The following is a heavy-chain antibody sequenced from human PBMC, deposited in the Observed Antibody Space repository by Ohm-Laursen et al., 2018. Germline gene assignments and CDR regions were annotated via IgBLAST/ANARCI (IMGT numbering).Heavy chain of an antibody. V-gene: IGHV3-21*01. CDR3: ARDRPPADV. CDR1: GFTFSSYS. CDR2: ISGSTTYI. Sequence: SLRLSCAASGFTFSSYSMNWVRQAPGKGLEWISSISGSTTYIYYADSVKGRVTISRDNAKNSLYLQMNSLRAEDTAVYYCARDRPPADVWGQGTTVTVSS. J-gene: IGHJ6*02.